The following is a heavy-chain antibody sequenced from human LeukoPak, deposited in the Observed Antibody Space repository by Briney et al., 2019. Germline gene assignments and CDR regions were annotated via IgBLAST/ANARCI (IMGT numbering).Heavy chain of an antibody. CDR3: AISTYYYDSSGYYENDY. CDR1: GGSVSRGSYY. Sequence: SETLSLTCTVSGGSVSRGSYYWSWIRRPPGKGLERIGYIYYSGSTNYNPSLKSRVTISVDTSKNQFSLKLSSVTAADTAVYYCAISTYYYDSSGYYENDYWGQGTLVTVSS. CDR2: IYYSGST. J-gene: IGHJ4*02. D-gene: IGHD3-22*01. V-gene: IGHV4-61*01.